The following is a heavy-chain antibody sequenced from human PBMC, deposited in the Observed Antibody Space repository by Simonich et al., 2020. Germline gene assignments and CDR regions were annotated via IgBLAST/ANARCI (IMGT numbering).Heavy chain of an antibody. CDR2: ISSSSSTI. Sequence: EVQLVESGGGLVQPGGSLRLSCAASGFTFSSYSMNWVRQAPGKGLEWVSYISSSSSTIYYADSVKGQFTISRDNAKNSLYLQMNSLRAEDTAVYYCARDSSYYAFDIWGQGTMVTVSS. CDR3: ARDSSYYAFDI. V-gene: IGHV3-48*01. CDR1: GFTFSSYS. D-gene: IGHD5-12*01. J-gene: IGHJ3*02.